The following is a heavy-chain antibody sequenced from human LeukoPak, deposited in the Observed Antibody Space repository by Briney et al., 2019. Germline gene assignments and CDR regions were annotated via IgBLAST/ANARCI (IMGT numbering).Heavy chain of an antibody. Sequence: PGGSLRLSCAASGFTFSDYYMSWIRQAPGKGLEWVSYISSSGSTIYYADSVKGRFTISRANAKNSLYLQMNSLRAEDTAVYYCASPAWIQLWDDAFDIWGQGTMVTVSS. CDR2: ISSSGSTI. CDR3: ASPAWIQLWDDAFDI. CDR1: GFTFSDYY. J-gene: IGHJ3*02. D-gene: IGHD5-18*01. V-gene: IGHV3-11*04.